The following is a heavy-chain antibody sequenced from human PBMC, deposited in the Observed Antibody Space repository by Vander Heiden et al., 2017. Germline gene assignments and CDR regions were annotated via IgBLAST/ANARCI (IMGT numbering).Heavy chain of an antibody. Sequence: QVQLQESGPGLVKPSETLSLPCPVSGGSISSYYWSWIRQPPGKGLEWIGYIDYSGSTNYNPSLKSRVTISVDTSKNQFSLKLSSVTAADTAVYYCAAGVTASAFDIWGQGTMVTVSS. CDR3: AAGVTASAFDI. CDR1: GGSISSYY. CDR2: IDYSGST. V-gene: IGHV4-59*01. D-gene: IGHD2-21*02. J-gene: IGHJ3*02.